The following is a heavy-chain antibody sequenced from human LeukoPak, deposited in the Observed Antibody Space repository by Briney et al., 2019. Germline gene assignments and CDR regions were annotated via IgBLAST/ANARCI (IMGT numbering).Heavy chain of an antibody. V-gene: IGHV3-23*01. Sequence: PGGSLRLSCAASGFTFSSYAMSWVRQGPGKGLEWVSGISGSGGSTYYADSVKGRFTIFRDNSKNTLYVQMNSLRAEDTAVYYCAKDGYCSSTSCYWSYWGQGTLVTVSS. CDR3: AKDGYCSSTSCYWSY. CDR2: ISGSGGST. CDR1: GFTFSSYA. J-gene: IGHJ4*02. D-gene: IGHD2-2*03.